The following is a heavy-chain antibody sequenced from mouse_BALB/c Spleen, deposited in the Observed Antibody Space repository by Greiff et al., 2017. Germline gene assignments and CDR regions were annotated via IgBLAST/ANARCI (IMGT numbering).Heavy chain of an antibody. CDR1: GYSITSDYA. Sequence: DVKLQESGPGLVKPSQSLSLTCTVTGYSITSDYAWNWIRQFPGNKLEWMGYISYSGSTSYNPSLKSRISITRDTSKNQFFLQLNSVTTEDTATYYCARGEYDGYSYYFDYWGQGTTLTVSS. CDR3: ARGEYDGYSYYFDY. J-gene: IGHJ2*01. CDR2: ISYSGST. D-gene: IGHD2-3*01. V-gene: IGHV3-2*02.